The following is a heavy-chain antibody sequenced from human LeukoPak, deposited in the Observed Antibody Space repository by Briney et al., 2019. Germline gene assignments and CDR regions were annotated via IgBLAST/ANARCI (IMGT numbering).Heavy chain of an antibody. CDR1: GGSISSSGYY. J-gene: IGHJ5*02. CDR2: IYYSGST. D-gene: IGHD3-10*01. Sequence: PSQTLSLTCTVSGGSISSSGYYWSWIRQHPGKGLEWIGYIYYSGSTYYNPSLKSRVTISVDTSKNQFSLKLSSVTAADTAVYYCARADRVTTDPWGQGTLVTVSS. V-gene: IGHV4-31*03. CDR3: ARADRVTTDP.